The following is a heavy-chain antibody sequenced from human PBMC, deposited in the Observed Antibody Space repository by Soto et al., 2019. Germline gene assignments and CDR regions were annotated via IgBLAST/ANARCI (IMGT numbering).Heavy chain of an antibody. J-gene: IGHJ6*03. D-gene: IGHD3-10*01. V-gene: IGHV1-8*01. CDR2: MNPNSGNT. CDR1: GYTFTSYD. CDR3: ARGALGFGGPGCYMDV. Sequence: GASVKVSCKASGYTFTSYDINWVRQATGQGLEWMGWMNPNSGNTGYAQKFQGRVTMTRNTSISTAYMELSSLRSEDTAVYYCARGALGFGGPGCYMDVWGKGTTVTVSS.